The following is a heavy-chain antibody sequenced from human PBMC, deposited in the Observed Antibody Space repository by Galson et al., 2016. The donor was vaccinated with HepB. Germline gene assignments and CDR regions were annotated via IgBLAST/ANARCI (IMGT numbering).Heavy chain of an antibody. CDR1: GYTFTGYS. CDR2: INPDSGGT. CDR3: ARDVLWDQLIYNWFDP. V-gene: IGHV1-2*02. J-gene: IGHJ5*02. Sequence: SGYTFTGYSMHWVRQAPGQGLEWMGWINPDSGGTNYAQKFQGRVTMTRDTSISTAYMELRRLRSDDTAVYYCARDVLWDQLIYNWFDPWGQGTLVTVSS. D-gene: IGHD1-1*01.